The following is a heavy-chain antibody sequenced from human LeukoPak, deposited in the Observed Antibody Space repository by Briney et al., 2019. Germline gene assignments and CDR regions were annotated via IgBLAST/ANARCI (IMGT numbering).Heavy chain of an antibody. D-gene: IGHD3-3*01. CDR1: GGTFSSYA. J-gene: IGHJ4*02. Sequence: ASVKVSCKASGGTFSSYAINWVRQPPGQGLEWMGGIIPIFDTPDNAQKFQGRVTITAEESTSTAYMELSSLRSEDTAVYYCARVRNYDERFYFDYGGQGTLVTVSS. CDR3: ARVRNYDERFYFDY. CDR2: IIPIFDTP. V-gene: IGHV1-69*13.